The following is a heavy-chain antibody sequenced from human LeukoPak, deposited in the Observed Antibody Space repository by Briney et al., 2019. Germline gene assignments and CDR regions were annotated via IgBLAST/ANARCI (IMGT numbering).Heavy chain of an antibody. V-gene: IGHV4-4*07. CDR1: GGSISSYY. Sequence: SETLSLTCTVSGGSISSYYWSWIRQPAGKGLEWIGRIYTSGSTNYIPSLKSRVTMSVDTSKNQFSLKLSSVTAADTAVYYCAKLVYSLDGSGHNWFDPWGQGALVTVSS. J-gene: IGHJ5*02. D-gene: IGHD2-15*01. CDR2: IYTSGST. CDR3: AKLVYSLDGSGHNWFDP.